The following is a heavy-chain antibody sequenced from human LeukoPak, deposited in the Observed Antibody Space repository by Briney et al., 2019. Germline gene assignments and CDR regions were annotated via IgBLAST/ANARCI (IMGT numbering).Heavy chain of an antibody. J-gene: IGHJ4*02. Sequence: GGSLRLSCTASGFTFSTYWMSWVRQAPGKGLEWVANIKQDGSDKNYVDSVKGRFTISRDNAENSLYLQMNSLRAEDTAVYYCARGGVVPHLDYWGQGTLVTVSS. CDR2: IKQDGSDK. V-gene: IGHV3-7*01. D-gene: IGHD2-2*01. CDR3: ARGGVVPHLDY. CDR1: GFTFSTYW.